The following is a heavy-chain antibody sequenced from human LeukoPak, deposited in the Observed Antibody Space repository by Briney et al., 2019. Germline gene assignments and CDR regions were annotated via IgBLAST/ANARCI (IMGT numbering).Heavy chain of an antibody. CDR3: ARGSSGSYDY. J-gene: IGHJ4*02. CDR1: GFTFRSYW. V-gene: IGHV3-7*03. D-gene: IGHD6-19*01. Sequence: AGGSLRLSCAASGFTFRSYWMNWVRQAPGRGLEWVANIKQDGSEKYYVDSVKGRFTISRDNAKNSLYLQMNSLRVEDTAVYYCARGSSGSYDYWGQGTLVTVSS. CDR2: IKQDGSEK.